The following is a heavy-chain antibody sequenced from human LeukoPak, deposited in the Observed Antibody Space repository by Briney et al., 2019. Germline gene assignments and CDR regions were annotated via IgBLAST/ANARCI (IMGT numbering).Heavy chain of an antibody. CDR3: ARVYSPSLTYYDILTGYGHSLDYFDY. J-gene: IGHJ4*02. CDR1: GFTFSSYA. V-gene: IGHV3-30-3*01. Sequence: AGGSLRLSCAASGFTFSSYAMHWVRQAPGRGLEGVAVISYDGSNKYYADSVKGRFTISRDNSKNSLYLQMNSLRAEDTAVYYCARVYSPSLTYYDILTGYGHSLDYFDYWGQGTLVTVSS. CDR2: ISYDGSNK. D-gene: IGHD3-9*01.